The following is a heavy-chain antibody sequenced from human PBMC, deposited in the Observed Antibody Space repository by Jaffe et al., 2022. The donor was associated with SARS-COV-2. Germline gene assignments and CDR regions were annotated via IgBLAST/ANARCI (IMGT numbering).Heavy chain of an antibody. Sequence: QVQLVESGGGVVQPGRSLRLSCAASGFTFNAYGMHWVRQAPGKGLEWVAVIPFDGSKQYYADSVKGRFTISRDNSQNTVYLQMNSLRPEDTAVYHCARDIDNRHNWNDGETSGSFDYWGQGTLVTVSS. D-gene: IGHD1-1*01. J-gene: IGHJ4*02. CDR3: ARDIDNRHNWNDGETSGSFDY. CDR2: IPFDGSKQ. V-gene: IGHV3-33*01. CDR1: GFTFNAYG.